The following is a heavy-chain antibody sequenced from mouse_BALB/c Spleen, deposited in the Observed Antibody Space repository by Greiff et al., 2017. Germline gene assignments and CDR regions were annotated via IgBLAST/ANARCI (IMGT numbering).Heavy chain of an antibody. CDR2: ISSGGSYT. CDR1: GFTFSSFE. D-gene: IGHD2-5*01. CDR3: TRGEDSTYMDY. Sequence: EVNVVESGGGLVQPGGSRKLSCAASGFTFSSFEMHWVRQAPEKELEWVAYISSGGSYTYSPDSVKGRFTISRDNAKNTLYLQMSSLKAEDTAMYYCTRGEDSTYMDYWGQGTTLTVSS. J-gene: IGHJ2*01. V-gene: IGHV5-6-4*01.